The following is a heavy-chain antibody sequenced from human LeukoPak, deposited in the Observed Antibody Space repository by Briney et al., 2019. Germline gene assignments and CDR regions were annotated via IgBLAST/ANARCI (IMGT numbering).Heavy chain of an antibody. CDR2: IYTSGST. V-gene: IGHV4-61*02. CDR3: ARDRGGGLTIFED. Sequence: PSQTLSLTCTVSGGSISSGSYYWTWIRQPAGKGLEWIGRIYTSGSTNYNPSLKRRVTMSVDTSKNQFSLKLSSVTAADTAVYYCARDRGGGLTIFEDWGQGTLVTVSS. CDR1: GGSISSGSYY. J-gene: IGHJ4*02. D-gene: IGHD3-3*01.